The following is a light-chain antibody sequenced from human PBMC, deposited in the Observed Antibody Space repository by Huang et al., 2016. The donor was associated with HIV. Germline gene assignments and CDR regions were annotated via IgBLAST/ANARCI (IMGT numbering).Light chain of an antibody. Sequence: DLVMTQSPNSLAVSLGERATINCKSSQSLLYSSKNRNYLAWYQQKPGQPPKLLIYWASTRESGVPDRFSGSGSATDFTLTIRSLQAEDVAVYYCQQYYSIPPSFGGGTKVEIK. CDR1: QSLLYSSKNRNY. V-gene: IGKV4-1*01. CDR3: QQYYSIPPS. CDR2: WAS. J-gene: IGKJ4*02.